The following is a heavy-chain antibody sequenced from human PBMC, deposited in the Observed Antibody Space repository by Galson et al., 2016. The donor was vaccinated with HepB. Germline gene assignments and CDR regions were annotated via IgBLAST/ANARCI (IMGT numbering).Heavy chain of an antibody. CDR1: GFTFKKYW. V-gene: IGHV3-21*01. CDR2: ISSSSSYI. CDR3: AREPHDFGDYGVDY. J-gene: IGHJ4*02. Sequence: SLRLSCAASGFTFKKYWMSWVRQAPGKGLEWVSYISSSSSYISYADSVKGRFTISRDNAKNSLYLQLNSLRAEDTAVYYCAREPHDFGDYGVDYWGQGTLVTVSS. D-gene: IGHD4-17*01.